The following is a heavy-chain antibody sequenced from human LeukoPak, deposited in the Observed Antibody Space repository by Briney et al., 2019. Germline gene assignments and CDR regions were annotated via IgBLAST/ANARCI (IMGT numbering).Heavy chain of an antibody. J-gene: IGHJ6*03. CDR2: IKQDGSEK. Sequence: GGSLRLSCAASGFTFTSFAMSWVRQAPGKGLEWVANIKQDGSEKYYVDSVKGRFTISRDNAKNSLYLQMNSLRAEDTAVYYCAREMEVGAAYYYMDVWGKGTTVTVSS. D-gene: IGHD1-26*01. CDR1: GFTFTSFA. CDR3: AREMEVGAAYYYMDV. V-gene: IGHV3-7*03.